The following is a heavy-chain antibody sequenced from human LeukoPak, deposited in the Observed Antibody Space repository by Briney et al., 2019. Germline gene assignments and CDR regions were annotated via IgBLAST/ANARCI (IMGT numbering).Heavy chain of an antibody. Sequence: GGSLRLSCVASGFAFDEYAMHWVRQAPGKGLEWVSGISYNTGSIAYAESVQGRFIISRDNDKNSLYLQMNSLTPEATAFYSCGKDRPTRARVVIAWGQGTLVTVSS. V-gene: IGHV3-9*01. CDR1: GFAFDEYA. J-gene: IGHJ5*02. D-gene: IGHD2-21*01. CDR2: ISYNTGSI. CDR3: GKDRPTRARVVIA.